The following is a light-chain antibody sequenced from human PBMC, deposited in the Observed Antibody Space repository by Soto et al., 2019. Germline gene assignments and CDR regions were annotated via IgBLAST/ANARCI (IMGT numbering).Light chain of an antibody. CDR1: QSLIHSDGNTY. V-gene: IGKV2-30*02. CDR3: MQGTHWPWT. J-gene: IGKJ1*01. Sequence: DVVMTQSPLSLPVTLGQPASISCRSSQSLIHSDGNTYLNWFQQRPGQSPRRVIYEVSDRDSGVPDSFSGSGSGTDFTLKISRVEAEDVGVYYCMQGTHWPWTFGQGTKVEIK. CDR2: EVS.